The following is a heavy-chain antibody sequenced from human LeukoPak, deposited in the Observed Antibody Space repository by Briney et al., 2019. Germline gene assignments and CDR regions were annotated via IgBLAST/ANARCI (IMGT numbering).Heavy chain of an antibody. CDR2: ISWNSGSI. CDR3: AKDIALYYDSSGTFDY. V-gene: IGHV3-9*01. Sequence: GGSLRLSCAASGFTFSDYYMSWIRQAPGKGLEWVSGISWNSGSIGYADSVKGRFTISRDNAKNSLYLQMNSLRAEDTALYYCAKDIALYYDSSGTFDYWGQGTLVTVSS. CDR1: GFTFSDYY. J-gene: IGHJ4*02. D-gene: IGHD3-22*01.